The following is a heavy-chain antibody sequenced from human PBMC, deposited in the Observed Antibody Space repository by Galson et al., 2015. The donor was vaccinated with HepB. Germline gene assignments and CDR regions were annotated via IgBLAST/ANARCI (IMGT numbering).Heavy chain of an antibody. Sequence: SETLSLTCAVYGGSFRDYYWSWIRQSPGKGLQWLGEINHHGTTKYNPSLVGRLSISIDARKSQFSLKLRSVTAADTAKYYCSRVQVRGFFKLYYDGVGVWGQGTTVTVSS. CDR3: SRVQVRGFFKLYYDGVGV. V-gene: IGHV4-34*01. CDR2: INHHGTT. CDR1: GGSFRDYY. J-gene: IGHJ6*02. D-gene: IGHD3-10*01.